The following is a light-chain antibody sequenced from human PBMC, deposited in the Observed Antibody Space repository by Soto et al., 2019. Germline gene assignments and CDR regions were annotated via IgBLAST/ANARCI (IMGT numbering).Light chain of an antibody. Sequence: DIQVTQSPPTLSASVGDRVTITCPASQTISTWMAWYQQKPGKAPKLLFYDASTLQSGVASRFSGSGSGTEFTLIISGLQPHDFATYYCQQYNSYSPWTFGQGTKVDIK. CDR2: DAS. V-gene: IGKV1-5*01. CDR1: QTISTW. CDR3: QQYNSYSPWT. J-gene: IGKJ1*01.